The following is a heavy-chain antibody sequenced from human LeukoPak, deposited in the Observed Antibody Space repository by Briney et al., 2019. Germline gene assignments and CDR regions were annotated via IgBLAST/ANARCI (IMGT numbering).Heavy chain of an antibody. CDR1: GYTFITYG. Sequence: ASVKVSCKASGYTFITYGISWVRQAPGQGLEWMGWISAYNGNTNYAQKLQGRVTMTTDTSTSTAYMELRSLRSDDTAVYYCARARGVVVAAHYWGQGTLVTVSS. J-gene: IGHJ4*02. V-gene: IGHV1-18*01. D-gene: IGHD2-15*01. CDR3: ARARGVVVAAHY. CDR2: ISAYNGNT.